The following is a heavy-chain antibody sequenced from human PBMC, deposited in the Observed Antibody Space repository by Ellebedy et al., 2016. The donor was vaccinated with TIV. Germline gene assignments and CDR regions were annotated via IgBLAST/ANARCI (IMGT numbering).Heavy chain of an antibody. D-gene: IGHD4-11*01. Sequence: PGGSLRLSCVASGRSFSTYAMSWVRQAPGKGPEWVSVITSSGANKYYADSVKGRFIISRDNSKNTLYLQMNSLRAEDTAVYSCAHIKGDYSDFCWGQGTLVTVSS. CDR1: GRSFSTYA. V-gene: IGHV3-23*01. CDR2: ITSSGANK. J-gene: IGHJ4*02. CDR3: AHIKGDYSDFC.